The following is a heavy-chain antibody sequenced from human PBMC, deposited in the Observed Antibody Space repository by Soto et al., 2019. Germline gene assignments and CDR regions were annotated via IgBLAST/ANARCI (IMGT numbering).Heavy chain of an antibody. V-gene: IGHV3-15*01. Sequence: EVQLVESGGGLVKPGGSLRLSCAASGFTFSNAWMSWVRQAPGKGLEWVGRIKSKTDGGTTDYAAPVKGRFTISRDNSKNTLYLQMNSLKTHETAVYYCTTDPGIAVAVRGYWGQGTLVTVSS. J-gene: IGHJ4*02. CDR1: GFTFSNAW. D-gene: IGHD6-19*01. CDR3: TTDPGIAVAVRGY. CDR2: IKSKTDGGTT.